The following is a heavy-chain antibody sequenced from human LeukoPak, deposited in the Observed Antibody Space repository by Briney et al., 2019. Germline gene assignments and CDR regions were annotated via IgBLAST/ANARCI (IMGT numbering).Heavy chain of an antibody. D-gene: IGHD6-19*01. J-gene: IGHJ4*02. CDR3: ARATVAGRGSLDY. CDR1: GFIFSRYS. CDR2: ISSSNSTI. Sequence: PGGSLRLSCAASGFIFSRYSMNWVRQAPGKGLEWVSYISSSNSTIYYADSVKGRFTISRDNAKNSLYLQMNSLRVEDTAVYYCARATVAGRGSLDYWGQGTLVTVSS. V-gene: IGHV3-48*04.